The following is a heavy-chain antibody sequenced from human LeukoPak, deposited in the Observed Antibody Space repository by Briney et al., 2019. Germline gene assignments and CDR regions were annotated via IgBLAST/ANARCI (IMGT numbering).Heavy chain of an antibody. CDR1: GFTFSDYF. CDR3: ATGYCGGACYGD. D-gene: IGHD2-21*02. V-gene: IGHV3-21*01. CDR2: ISGSSRHI. J-gene: IGHJ1*01. Sequence: GGSLRLSCAASGFTFSDYFMNWVRQAPGKGLEYVSSISGSSRHIYYADSVKGRFTISRDNTKSSLYLQMNSLRVEDMAVYYCATGYCGGACYGDWGQGTLVTVSS.